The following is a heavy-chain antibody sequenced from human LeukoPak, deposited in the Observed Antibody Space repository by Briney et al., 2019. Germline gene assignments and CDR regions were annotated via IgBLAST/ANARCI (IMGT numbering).Heavy chain of an antibody. CDR2: IVVGSGHT. V-gene: IGHV1-58*02. CDR3: AADHQFSGWESAYGMDV. J-gene: IGHJ6*02. Sequence: ASVKVSCKASGFSFTTPAMQWVRQARGQRLEWIGWIVVGSGHTRYAQKFQERITITRDMSTSTAYMQLSSLRSEDTAVYYCAADHQFSGWESAYGMDVWGQGTTVTVSS. D-gene: IGHD6-19*01. CDR1: GFSFTTPA.